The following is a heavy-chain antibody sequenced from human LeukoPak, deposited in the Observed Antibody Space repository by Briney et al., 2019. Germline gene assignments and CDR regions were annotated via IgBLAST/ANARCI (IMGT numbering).Heavy chain of an antibody. J-gene: IGHJ6*02. D-gene: IGHD5-12*01. CDR3: ARGSGYDFTRPYYYGMDV. CDR1: XFTFSTHE. Sequence: SXXASXFTFSTHEMNWVRQAPGKGXEWVSXXXXXGSTIHYADSVKGRFTISRDNAKNSLYLQMDSLRAEDTAVYYCARGSGYDFTRPYYYGMDVWGQGTTVTVSS. V-gene: IGHV3-48*03. CDR2: XXXXGSTI.